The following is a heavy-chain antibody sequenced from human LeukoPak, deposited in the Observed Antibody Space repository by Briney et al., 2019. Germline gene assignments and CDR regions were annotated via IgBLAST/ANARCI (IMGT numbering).Heavy chain of an antibody. D-gene: IGHD3-16*01. CDR3: TTSNRFGGRSDS. J-gene: IGHJ4*02. Sequence: PGGSLTLSCAAPGFTFSRSWMTWVRQAPGKGLESVTNINEDGTQKYYVDSVKGRFSISRDNAKTSVYMQMDSLRDDDTDIYSCTTSNRFGGRSDSWGQGTLVTVSS. CDR2: INEDGTQK. V-gene: IGHV3-7*01. CDR1: GFTFSRSW.